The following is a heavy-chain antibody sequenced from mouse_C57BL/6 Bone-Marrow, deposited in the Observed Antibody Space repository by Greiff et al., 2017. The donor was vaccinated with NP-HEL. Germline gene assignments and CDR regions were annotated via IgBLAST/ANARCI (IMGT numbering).Heavy chain of an antibody. D-gene: IGHD1-1*01. Sequence: VKLQESGAELVKPGASVKLSCKASGYTFTEYSIHWVKQRSGQGLEWIGWFYPGSGSIKYNEKFKDKATLTADKSSSTVYMELSRLTSDDSAVYFCARHEAPNYYGSSYLYYFDYWGQGTTLTVSS. V-gene: IGHV1-62-2*01. CDR2: FYPGSGSI. J-gene: IGHJ2*01. CDR3: ARHEAPNYYGSSYLYYFDY. CDR1: GYTFTEYS.